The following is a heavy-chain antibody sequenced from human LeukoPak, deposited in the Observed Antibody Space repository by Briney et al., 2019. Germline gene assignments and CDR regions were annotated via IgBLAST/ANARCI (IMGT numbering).Heavy chain of an antibody. D-gene: IGHD4-17*01. CDR1: GYTFTSYD. CDR2: ISAYNGNT. CDR3: ARTGPYGDYDY. Sequence: ASVKVSCKASGYTFTSYDINWVRQATGQGLEWMGWISAYNGNTNYAQKLQGRVTMTTDTSTSTAYMELRSLRSDDTAVYYCARTGPYGDYDYWGQGTLVTVSS. J-gene: IGHJ4*02. V-gene: IGHV1-18*01.